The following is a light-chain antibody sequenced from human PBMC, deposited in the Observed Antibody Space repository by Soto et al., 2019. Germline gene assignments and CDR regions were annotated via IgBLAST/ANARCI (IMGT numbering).Light chain of an antibody. Sequence: SALTQPPSTSGSPGQSVTISCTGTSSDVGGYNYVSWYQQYPGRAPKLMIYEVTKRPSGLPDRFSGSKSGNTASLTVSGLQAEDVADYYCSSYAASNNFYFVFGGGTKLTVL. CDR3: SSYAASNNFYFV. CDR1: SSDVGGYNY. V-gene: IGLV2-8*01. CDR2: EVT. J-gene: IGLJ3*02.